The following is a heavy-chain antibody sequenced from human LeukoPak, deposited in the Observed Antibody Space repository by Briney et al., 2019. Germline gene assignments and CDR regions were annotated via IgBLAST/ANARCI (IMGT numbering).Heavy chain of an antibody. V-gene: IGHV3-30*02. J-gene: IGHJ6*03. D-gene: IGHD2-2*01. CDR2: IRYDGSNK. Sequence: GGSLRFSCAASGFTFSSYGMHWVRQAPGKGLEWVAFIRYDGSNKYYADSVKGRFTISRDNSKNTLYLQMNSLRAEDTAVYYCAKNGVVVPAGYYYYYMDVWGKGTTVTVSS. CDR1: GFTFSSYG. CDR3: AKNGVVVPAGYYYYYMDV.